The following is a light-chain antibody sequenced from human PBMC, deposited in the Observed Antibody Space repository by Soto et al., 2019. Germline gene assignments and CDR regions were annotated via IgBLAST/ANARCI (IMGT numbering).Light chain of an antibody. J-gene: IGKJ5*01. CDR1: QSVLSK. V-gene: IGKV3-15*01. CDR3: QQYNNWPIT. Sequence: EIVMTQSPATLSVSPGERATLSCSASQSVLSKLAWSQQKPGQAPRLLIYGAFTRATDIPGRFSGSGSGTEFTLTISSLQSEDFAVYYCQQYNNWPITFGQGTRLEIK. CDR2: GAF.